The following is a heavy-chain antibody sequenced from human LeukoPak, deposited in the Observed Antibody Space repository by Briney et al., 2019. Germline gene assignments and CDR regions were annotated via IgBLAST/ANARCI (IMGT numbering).Heavy chain of an antibody. CDR2: INHSGST. Sequence: SETLSLTCAVYGGSFSGYYWSWIRQPPGKGLEWIGEINHSGSTNYNPSLKSRVTISVDTSKNQFSLKLSSVTAADTAVYYCARSNRSSGWYYFDYWGQGTLVTVSS. V-gene: IGHV4-34*01. CDR3: ARSNRSSGWYYFDY. J-gene: IGHJ4*02. CDR1: GGSFSGYY. D-gene: IGHD6-19*01.